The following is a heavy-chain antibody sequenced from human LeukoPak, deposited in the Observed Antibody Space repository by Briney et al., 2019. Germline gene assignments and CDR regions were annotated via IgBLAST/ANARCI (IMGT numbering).Heavy chain of an antibody. J-gene: IGHJ4*02. CDR3: ARAPDYYDSSGYYLTQYYFDY. D-gene: IGHD3-22*01. V-gene: IGHV4-34*01. Sequence: SETLSLTCAVYGGSFSGYYWSWIRQPPGKGLEWIGEINHSGSTNYNPSLKSRVTISVDTSKNQFSLKLSSVTAADTAVYYCARAPDYYDSSGYYLTQYYFDYWGQGTLVTVSS. CDR1: GGSFSGYY. CDR2: INHSGST.